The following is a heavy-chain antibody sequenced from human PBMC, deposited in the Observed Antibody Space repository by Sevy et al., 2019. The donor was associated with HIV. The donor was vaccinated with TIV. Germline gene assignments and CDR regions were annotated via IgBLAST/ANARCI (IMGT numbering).Heavy chain of an antibody. D-gene: IGHD5-12*01. J-gene: IGHJ4*02. CDR1: GGTFSSYA. CDR3: ASSVEMATITRFRFDY. CDR2: IIPIFGTA. Sequence: ASVKVSCKASGGTFSSYAISWVRQAPGQGLEWMGGIIPIFGTANYAQKFQGRVTITADESTSKAYMELSSLRSEDTAVYYCASSVEMATITRFRFDYWGQGTLVTVSS. V-gene: IGHV1-69*13.